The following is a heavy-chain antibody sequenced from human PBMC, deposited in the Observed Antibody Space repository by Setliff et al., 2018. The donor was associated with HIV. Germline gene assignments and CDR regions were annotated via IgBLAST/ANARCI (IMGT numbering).Heavy chain of an antibody. Sequence: PSETLSLTCSVSGDSLSSGDSYWAWIRQPPGKGLEWIGSIYYTGSTFSNPSLKSRVTISGDTTRSQFSLKLDSVTAAGTALYYCARRSLNSTPDAFGIWCQGTMVTVSS. CDR3: ARRSLNSTPDAFGI. CDR1: GDSLSSGDSY. V-gene: IGHV4-39*01. CDR2: IYYTGST. D-gene: IGHD1-26*01. J-gene: IGHJ3*02.